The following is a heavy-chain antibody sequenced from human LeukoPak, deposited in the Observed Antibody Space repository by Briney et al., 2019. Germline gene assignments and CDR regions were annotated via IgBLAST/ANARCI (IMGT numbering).Heavy chain of an antibody. CDR3: ARDGGYPGYNWFDP. J-gene: IGHJ5*02. CDR2: ISAYNGNT. Sequence: GASVKVSCKASGYTFTGYYMHWVRQAPGQGLEWMGRISAYNGNTNYAQKLQGRVTMTTDTSTSTAYMELRSLRSDDTAVYYCARDGGYPGYNWFDPWGQGTLVTVSS. V-gene: IGHV1-18*04. D-gene: IGHD2-15*01. CDR1: GYTFTGYY.